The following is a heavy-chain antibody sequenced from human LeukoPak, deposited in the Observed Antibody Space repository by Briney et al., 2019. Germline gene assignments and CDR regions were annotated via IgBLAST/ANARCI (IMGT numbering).Heavy chain of an antibody. J-gene: IGHJ2*01. CDR3: ARELSCVLVCDL. CDR2: VYYSWST. D-gene: IGHD3-10*01. CDR1: GGFISSYY. Sequence: SETLSLTCTVSGGFISSYYWSWIRQPPGKGLEWIGHVYYSWSTNYNPSLKSRVTISLDTSKNQFSLKRSTVNAAYTAVYYCARELSCVLVCDLWGRGTLVTVSS. V-gene: IGHV4-59*01.